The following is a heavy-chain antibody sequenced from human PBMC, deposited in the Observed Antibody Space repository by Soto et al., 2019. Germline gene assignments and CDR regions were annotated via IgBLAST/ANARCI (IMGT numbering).Heavy chain of an antibody. CDR3: ARDSSGYSDSDDAFDS. CDR1: GGTFSSYA. D-gene: IGHD3-22*01. Sequence: SVKVSCKASGGTFSSYAISWVRQAPGQGLEWMGGIIPIFGTANYAQQFQGRVTITADESTSTAYMELSSLRSEDTAVYYCARDSSGYSDSDDAFDSWGQGTMVTVSS. J-gene: IGHJ3*02. V-gene: IGHV1-69*13. CDR2: IIPIFGTA.